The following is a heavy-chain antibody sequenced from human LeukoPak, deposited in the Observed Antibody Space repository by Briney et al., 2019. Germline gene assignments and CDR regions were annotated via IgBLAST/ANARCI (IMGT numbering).Heavy chain of an antibody. CDR2: IWYDGSNK. J-gene: IGHJ3*02. V-gene: IGHV3-33*01. CDR3: ARSYYYDSSGYYHDAFDI. Sequence: GGSLRLSCAASGFTFSSYGMHWVRQAPGKGLEWVAVIWYDGSNKYYADSVKGRFTISRDNSKNTLYLQMNSLRAEDTAVYYCARSYYYDSSGYYHDAFDIWGQGTMVTVSS. CDR1: GFTFSSYG. D-gene: IGHD3-22*01.